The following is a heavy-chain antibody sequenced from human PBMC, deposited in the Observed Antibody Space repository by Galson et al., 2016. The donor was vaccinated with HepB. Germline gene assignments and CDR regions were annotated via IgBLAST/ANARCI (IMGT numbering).Heavy chain of an antibody. CDR2: IKSKSYGGTT. V-gene: IGHV3-15*07. CDR3: TTINPHILGFTTALDA. J-gene: IGHJ5*02. Sequence: SLRLSCAASGITFSDAWMNWVRQAPGKGLEWVGRIKSKSYGGTTDYAAPVQGRFTISRDGSKSTLSLQMNSLKIEDTGVFYCTTINPHILGFTTALDAWGRGAMGTVSS. CDR1: GITFSDAW. D-gene: IGHD1-26*01.